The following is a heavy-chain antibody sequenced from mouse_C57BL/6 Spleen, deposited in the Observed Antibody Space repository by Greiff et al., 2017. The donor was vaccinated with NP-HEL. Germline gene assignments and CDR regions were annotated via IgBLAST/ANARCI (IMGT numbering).Heavy chain of an antibody. J-gene: IGHJ2*01. Sequence: VQLQQSGPELVKPGASVKISCKASGYSFTSYYIHWVKQRPGQGLEWIGWIYPGSGNTKYNEKFTGKATLTADTSSSTAYMQLSSLTSEDSAVYYCARGDSNFFDYWGQGTTLTVSS. CDR3: ARGDSNFFDY. CDR2: IYPGSGNT. CDR1: GYSFTSYY. V-gene: IGHV1-66*01. D-gene: IGHD2-5*01.